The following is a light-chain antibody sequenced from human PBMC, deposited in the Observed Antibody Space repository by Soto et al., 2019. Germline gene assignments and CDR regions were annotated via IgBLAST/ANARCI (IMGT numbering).Light chain of an antibody. V-gene: IGKV3-15*01. CDR1: QSVSSN. CDR2: GAS. Sequence: EIVMTQSPATLSVSPGERATLSCRASQSVSSNLAWYQQKPGQAPRLLIYGASTRATGIPARFSGSGSGTEFTLTISSLQPEDFAVYYCQLYNNWPQYTFGQGTKLEIK. CDR3: QLYNNWPQYT. J-gene: IGKJ2*01.